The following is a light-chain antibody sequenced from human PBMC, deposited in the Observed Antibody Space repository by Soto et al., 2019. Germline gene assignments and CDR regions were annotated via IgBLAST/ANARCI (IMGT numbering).Light chain of an antibody. Sequence: EIVMTQSPYTLSLPPGERATLSFRASQSISSYLAWYQQKPGQAPRLLIYDASSRATGIPARFSGSGSGTDFTLTISSLEPEDFAVYYCQQLTDWPPQWTFGQGTKVDI. CDR2: DAS. CDR3: QQLTDWPPQWT. J-gene: IGKJ1*01. CDR1: QSISSY. V-gene: IGKV3-11*01.